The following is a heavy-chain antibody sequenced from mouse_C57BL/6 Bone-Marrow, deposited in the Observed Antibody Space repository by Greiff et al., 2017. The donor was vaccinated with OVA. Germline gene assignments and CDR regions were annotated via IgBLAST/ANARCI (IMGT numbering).Heavy chain of an antibody. D-gene: IGHD2-1*01. Sequence: DVHLVESGGGLVQPKGSLKLSCAASGFSFNTYAMNWVRQAPGKGLEWVARIRSKSNNYATYYADSVKDRFTISRDDSESMLYLQMNNLKTEDTAMYYCVRERLLWDWYFDVWGTGTTVTVSS. J-gene: IGHJ1*03. V-gene: IGHV10-1*01. CDR1: GFSFNTYA. CDR2: IRSKSNNYAT. CDR3: VRERLLWDWYFDV.